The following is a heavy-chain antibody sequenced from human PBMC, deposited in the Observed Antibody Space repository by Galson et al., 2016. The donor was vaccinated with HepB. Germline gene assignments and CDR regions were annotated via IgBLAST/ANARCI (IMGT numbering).Heavy chain of an antibody. CDR1: GRSISSHY. CDR2: IRTSGRT. Sequence: SETLSLTCTVSGRSISSHYWTWIRQPAGKGLEWIGRIRTSGRTNYNPSLKSRVTISLDTSKNHVSLKLDSVTAADTAVYYCAREFTYWGHGTLVIVSS. CDR3: AREFTY. J-gene: IGHJ4*01. V-gene: IGHV4-4*07.